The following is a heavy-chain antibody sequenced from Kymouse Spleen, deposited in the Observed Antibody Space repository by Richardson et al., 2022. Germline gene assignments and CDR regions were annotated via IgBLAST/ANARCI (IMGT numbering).Heavy chain of an antibody. CDR2: ISYDGSNK. J-gene: IGHJ4*02. V-gene: IGHV3-30*18. CDR1: GFTFSSYG. CDR3: AKDLMITFGGVIAPFDY. D-gene: IGHD3-16*02. Sequence: QVQLVESGGGVVQPGRSLRLSCAASGFTFSSYGMHWVRQAPGKGLEWVAVISYDGSNKYYADSVKGRFTISRDNSKNTLYLQMNSLRAEDTAVYYCAKDLMITFGGVIAPFDYWGQGTLVTVSS.